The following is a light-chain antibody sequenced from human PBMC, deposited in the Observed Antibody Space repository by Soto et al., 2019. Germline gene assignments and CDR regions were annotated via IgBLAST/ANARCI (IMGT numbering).Light chain of an antibody. CDR2: EVT. V-gene: IGLV2-8*01. CDR1: SSDVGGYNY. CDR3: SSYAARNIFFFV. Sequence: QSVLTQPPSASGSPGQSVTISCTGTSSDVGGYNYVSWYQQYPGRAPKLMIYEVTKRPSGVPDRFSGSKSGNTASLTVSGPQAEDEADYYCSSYAARNIFFFVFGGGTKVTVL. J-gene: IGLJ2*01.